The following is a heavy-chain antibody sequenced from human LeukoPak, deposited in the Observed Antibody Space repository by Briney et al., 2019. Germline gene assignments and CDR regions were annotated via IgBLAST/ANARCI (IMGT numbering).Heavy chain of an antibody. CDR3: ASDSAWNLHGGYLDH. D-gene: IGHD2-15*01. J-gene: IGHJ4*02. CDR1: GFTFSSYW. V-gene: IGHV3-7*01. Sequence: GGSLRLSCAPSGFTFSSYWMSWVRQAPGKGLEWVANIKKDGSEKYYVDSVKGRFTISRDNSKNTLYLQMNSLRSEDTAVYYCASDSAWNLHGGYLDHWGQGTLVSVSS. CDR2: IKKDGSEK.